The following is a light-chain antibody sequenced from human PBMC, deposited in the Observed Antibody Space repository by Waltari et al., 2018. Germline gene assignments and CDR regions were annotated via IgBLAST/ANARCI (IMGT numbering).Light chain of an antibody. Sequence: QSALTQPRSVSGSPGQSVTISCTGTSSDVGGYNYVSWYQQHPGKVPKLMIYDVSKRPSGVPGRFSGSKSDNTASLTISGLQAEDEADYYCCSYAGSYTLFGGGTKLTVL. CDR3: CSYAGSYTL. CDR2: DVS. V-gene: IGLV2-11*01. CDR1: SSDVGGYNY. J-gene: IGLJ2*01.